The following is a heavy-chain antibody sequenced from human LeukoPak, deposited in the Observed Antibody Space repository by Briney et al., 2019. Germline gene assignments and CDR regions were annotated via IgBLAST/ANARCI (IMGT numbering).Heavy chain of an antibody. V-gene: IGHV3-33*06. Sequence: GGSLRLSCAASGFTFSRYGFHWVRQAPGKGLEWLAIIYYDGSNRYYADSVKGRFTISRDNSKSTLYLQMNSLRAEDTAVYYCAKTPTYYYDSSGLYYFDYWGQGTLVTVSS. D-gene: IGHD3-22*01. J-gene: IGHJ4*02. CDR2: IYYDGSNR. CDR3: AKTPTYYYDSSGLYYFDY. CDR1: GFTFSRYG.